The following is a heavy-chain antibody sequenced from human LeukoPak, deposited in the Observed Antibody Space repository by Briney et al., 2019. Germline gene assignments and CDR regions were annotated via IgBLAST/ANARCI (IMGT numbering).Heavy chain of an antibody. CDR3: ARALMITFGGVIVIPNYYYYGMDV. CDR1: GFTFSSYS. D-gene: IGHD3-16*02. CDR2: ISSSSSYI. V-gene: IGHV3-21*01. J-gene: IGHJ6*02. Sequence: GGSLRLSCAASGFTFSSYSMTWVRQAPGKGLEWVSSISSSSSYIYYADPVKGRFTISRDNAKNSLYLQMNSLRAEDTAVYYCARALMITFGGVIVIPNYYYYGMDVWGQGTTVTVSS.